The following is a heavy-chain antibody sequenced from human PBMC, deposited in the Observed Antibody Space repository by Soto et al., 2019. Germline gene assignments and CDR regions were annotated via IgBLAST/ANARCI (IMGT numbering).Heavy chain of an antibody. Sequence: SETLSLTCSVSGGSVSSTNYYWSWIRQSPGKGLEWIGLVYYSGSTNSNPSLTSRVTMSVDNSKDTLYLQMDSLRADDTAVYYCAKGANYFGIFDYWGQGTLVTVSS. D-gene: IGHD3-10*01. J-gene: IGHJ4*02. CDR1: GGSVSSTNYY. CDR3: AKGANYFGIFDY. CDR2: VYYSGST. V-gene: IGHV4-61*03.